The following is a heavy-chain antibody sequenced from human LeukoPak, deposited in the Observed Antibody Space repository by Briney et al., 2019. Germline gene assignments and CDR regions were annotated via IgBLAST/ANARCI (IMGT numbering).Heavy chain of an antibody. Sequence: SETLSLTCTVSGGSISSYYWSWIRQPPGKGLEWIGYIYYSGSTNYNPSLKSRVTISVDTSKNQFSLKLSSVTAADTAVYYCARAKQKPIWNYFHHHYYYYYMDVWGKGTTVTISS. D-gene: IGHD1-7*01. CDR2: IYYSGST. CDR1: GGSISSYY. CDR3: ARAKQKPIWNYFHHHYYYYYMDV. J-gene: IGHJ6*03. V-gene: IGHV4-59*01.